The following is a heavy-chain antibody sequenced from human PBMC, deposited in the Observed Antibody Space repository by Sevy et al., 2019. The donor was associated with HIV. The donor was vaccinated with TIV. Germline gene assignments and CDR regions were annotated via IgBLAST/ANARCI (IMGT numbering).Heavy chain of an antibody. CDR1: GFTLTNEF. J-gene: IGHJ3*02. CDR3: ASSSGDDAFDI. CDR2: IYSGGST. D-gene: IGHD2-15*01. V-gene: IGHV3-53*01. Sequence: GGSLRLSCAVSGFTLTNEFFSWVRQAPGKGLEWVSVIYSGGSTYYADSVKGRFTISRDNSKNTLYLQMNSLRAEDTAVYYCASSSGDDAFDIWGQGTMVTVSS.